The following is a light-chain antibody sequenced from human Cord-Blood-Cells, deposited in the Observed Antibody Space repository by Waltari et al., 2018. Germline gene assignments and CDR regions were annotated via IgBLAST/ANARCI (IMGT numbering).Light chain of an antibody. CDR3: QQYDNLPRVT. CDR1: QDISNY. CDR2: DAS. Sequence: DIQMTQSPSSLSASVGDRVTITCQASQDISNYLNWYQQKPGKAPKLLIYDASNLETGVPSRFSGSGSGTDFTFTISSLQPDDIATYYCQQYDNLPRVTFGPGTKVDIK. J-gene: IGKJ3*01. V-gene: IGKV1-33*01.